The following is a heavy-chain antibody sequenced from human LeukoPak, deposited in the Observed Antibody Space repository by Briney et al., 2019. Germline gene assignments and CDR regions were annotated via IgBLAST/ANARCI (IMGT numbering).Heavy chain of an antibody. J-gene: IGHJ3*02. V-gene: IGHV3-23*01. D-gene: IGHD3-22*01. Sequence: GGSLRLSCAASGLTFSSYAMTWVRQAPGKGLEWVSAISGGAYSTSYADSVKGRFTISRDNSKNTLYLQMNSLRAEDTAIYYCARNTSGFKLGDAFDIWGQGTMVTVSS. CDR1: GLTFSSYA. CDR2: ISGGAYST. CDR3: ARNTSGFKLGDAFDI.